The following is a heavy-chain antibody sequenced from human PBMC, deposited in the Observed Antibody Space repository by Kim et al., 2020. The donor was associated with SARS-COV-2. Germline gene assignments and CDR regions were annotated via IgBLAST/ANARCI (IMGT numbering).Heavy chain of an antibody. D-gene: IGHD3-22*01. Sequence: GGSLRLSCAASGFTFSSYGMHWVRQAPGKGLEWVAVIWYDGSNKYYADSVKGRFTISRDNSKNTLYLQMNSLRAEDTAVYYCARGEYYDSSGLFDYWGQGTLVTVSS. CDR3: ARGEYYDSSGLFDY. V-gene: IGHV3-33*01. CDR2: IWYDGSNK. J-gene: IGHJ4*02. CDR1: GFTFSSYG.